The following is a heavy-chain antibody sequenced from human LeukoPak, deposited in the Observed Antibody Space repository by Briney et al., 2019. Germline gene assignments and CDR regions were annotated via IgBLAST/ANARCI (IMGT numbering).Heavy chain of an antibody. CDR2: ISSSSSTI. CDR3: ARENDY. V-gene: IGHV3-48*01. J-gene: IGHJ4*02. CDR1: GFTFSSYS. Sequence: PGGSLRLSCAAFGFTFSSYSMNWVRQAPGKGLEWVSYISSSSSTIYYADSVKGRFTISRDNAKNSLYLQMNSLRAEDTAVYYCARENDYWGQGTLVTVSS.